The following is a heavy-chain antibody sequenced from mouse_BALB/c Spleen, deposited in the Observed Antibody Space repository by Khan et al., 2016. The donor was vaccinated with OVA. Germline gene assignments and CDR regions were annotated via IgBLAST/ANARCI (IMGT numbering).Heavy chain of an antibody. V-gene: IGHV3-2*02. D-gene: IGHD2-3*01. Sequence: EVQLVESGPGLVKPSQSLSLTCTVTGYSITSDYAWNWIRQFPGNKLEWMGYISSSGSTNYNQALKSRISITRDTSKNQFFLQLNSVTTEDTATYYCARDGSRYNYAMDYWGQGTSVTVSS. CDR2: ISSSGST. CDR1: GYSITSDYA. J-gene: IGHJ4*01. CDR3: ARDGSRYNYAMDY.